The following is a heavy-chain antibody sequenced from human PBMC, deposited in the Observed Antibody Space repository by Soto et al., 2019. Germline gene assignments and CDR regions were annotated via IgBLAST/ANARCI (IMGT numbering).Heavy chain of an antibody. CDR1: GFTFSSYA. CDR3: AKLKSTIGQWLDAFDI. Sequence: EVQLLESGGGLVQPGGSLRLSCAASGFTFSSYAMSWVRQAPGKGLEWVSAISGSGGSTYYADSVKGRFTISRDNSKNTLYLQMNSLRAEDTAVYYCAKLKSTIGQWLDAFDIWGHGTMVTVSS. CDR2: ISGSGGST. V-gene: IGHV3-23*01. D-gene: IGHD6-19*01. J-gene: IGHJ3*02.